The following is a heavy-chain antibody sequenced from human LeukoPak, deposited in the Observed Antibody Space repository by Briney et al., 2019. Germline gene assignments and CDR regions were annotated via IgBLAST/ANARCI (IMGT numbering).Heavy chain of an antibody. Sequence: SETLSPTCTVSGGSISSYYWSWIRQPPGKGLEWIGYIYYSGSTNYNPSLKSRVTISVDTSKNQFSLKLSSVTAADTAVYYCARYGGSNDYWGQGTLVTVSS. CDR3: ARYGGSNDY. D-gene: IGHD4-23*01. V-gene: IGHV4-59*01. CDR2: IYYSGST. CDR1: GGSISSYY. J-gene: IGHJ4*02.